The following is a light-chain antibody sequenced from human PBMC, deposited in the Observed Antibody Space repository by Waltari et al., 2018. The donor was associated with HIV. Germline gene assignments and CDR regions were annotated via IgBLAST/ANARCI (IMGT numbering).Light chain of an antibody. CDR2: KNY. J-gene: IGLJ1*01. CDR3: VGWDGSLSGYV. V-gene: IGLV1-47*01. Sequence: QSVLTQPPSASGTPGQTVTISCSGSSSNIGNDNVYWYQQLPGMTPKLLIYKNYHRASGVPDRFAGSKSGTSASLAISGLRSEDEADYYCVGWDGSLSGYVFGAGTKVTVL. CDR1: SSNIGNDN.